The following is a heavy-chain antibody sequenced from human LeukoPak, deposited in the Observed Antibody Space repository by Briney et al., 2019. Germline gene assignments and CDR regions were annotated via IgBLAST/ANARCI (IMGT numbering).Heavy chain of an antibody. CDR3: AKGGEGSGWYDYYYYYMDV. D-gene: IGHD6-19*01. V-gene: IGHV3-30*02. Sequence: GGSLRLSCAASGFTFSRYGMHWVRQAPGKGLEWVTFIRYDGSNKYYADSVKGRFTISRDNSKNTLYLQMNSLRAEDTAVYYCAKGGEGSGWYDYYYYYMDVWGKGTTVTISS. CDR2: IRYDGSNK. CDR1: GFTFSRYG. J-gene: IGHJ6*03.